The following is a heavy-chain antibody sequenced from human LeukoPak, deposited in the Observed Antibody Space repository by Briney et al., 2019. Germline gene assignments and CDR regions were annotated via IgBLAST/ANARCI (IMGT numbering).Heavy chain of an antibody. Sequence: GGSLTLSCAASGFTFSSYEMNWVRQAPGKGLEWVSYISSSGSTIYYADSVKGRFTISRDNSKISLYLQMNSLRAEDTAVYYCAELGITMIGGVWGKGTTVTISS. CDR2: ISSSGSTI. J-gene: IGHJ6*04. CDR1: GFTFSSYE. D-gene: IGHD3-10*02. V-gene: IGHV3-48*03. CDR3: AELGITMIGGV.